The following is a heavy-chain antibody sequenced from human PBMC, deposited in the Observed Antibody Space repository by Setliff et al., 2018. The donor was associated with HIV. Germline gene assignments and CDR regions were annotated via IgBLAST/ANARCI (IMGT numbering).Heavy chain of an antibody. Sequence: PGGSLRLSCAASGFTFSSYAMSWVRQAPGKGLEWGSAIRGSGGSTYYADSVKGRFTISRDNSKNTLYLQMNSLRAEDTAVYYCAKGHYTGDDAFDIWGQGTMVTVSS. D-gene: IGHD3-10*01. CDR1: GFTFSSYA. V-gene: IGHV3-23*01. CDR2: IRGSGGST. J-gene: IGHJ3*02. CDR3: AKGHYTGDDAFDI.